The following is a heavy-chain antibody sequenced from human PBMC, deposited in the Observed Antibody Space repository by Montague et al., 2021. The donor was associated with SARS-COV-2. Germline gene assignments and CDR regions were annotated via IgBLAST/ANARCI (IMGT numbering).Heavy chain of an antibody. Sequence: QSGAEVKKPGESLKISCEGSGYSFTSYWIAWVRQMPGKGLEWMGIIYPEDSDTRYSPSFQGHVTISADKSMNTAFLQWSSLRASDTAIYYCAIQVHIDCSSTSCPFDYWGQGTLVTVSS. CDR2: IYPEDSDT. D-gene: IGHD2-2*01. J-gene: IGHJ4*02. V-gene: IGHV5-51*01. CDR1: GYSFTSYW. CDR3: AIQVHIDCSSTSCPFDY.